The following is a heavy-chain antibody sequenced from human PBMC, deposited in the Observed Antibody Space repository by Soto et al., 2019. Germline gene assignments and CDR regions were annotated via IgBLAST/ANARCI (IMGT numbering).Heavy chain of an antibody. Sequence: SVKVSCKASGFTFTSSPVQWVRQARGQRLEWIGWIVVGSGNTNYAQKFQERVTITRDMSTSTAYMELSSLRSEDTAVYYCAAGYSGSYYAVYWGQGTLVTVSS. CDR2: IVVGSGNT. J-gene: IGHJ4*02. D-gene: IGHD1-26*01. V-gene: IGHV1-58*01. CDR1: GFTFTSSP. CDR3: AAGYSGSYYAVY.